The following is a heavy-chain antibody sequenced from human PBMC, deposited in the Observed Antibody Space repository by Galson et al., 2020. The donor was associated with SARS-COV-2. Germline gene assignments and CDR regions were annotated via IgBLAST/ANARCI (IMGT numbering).Heavy chain of an antibody. Sequence: SETLSLTCSVSGGSIKSRSYYWGWIRQPPGKGLEWIARVLSTGSTAYNPSLKSRVTISVDTSKNQLSLRVTSVTAADAAVYYCARRGDTVAWFYWGQGALVTVSS. D-gene: IGHD3-3*01. CDR3: ARRGDTVAWFY. CDR2: VLSTGST. CDR1: GGSIKSRSYY. J-gene: IGHJ4*02. V-gene: IGHV4-39*01.